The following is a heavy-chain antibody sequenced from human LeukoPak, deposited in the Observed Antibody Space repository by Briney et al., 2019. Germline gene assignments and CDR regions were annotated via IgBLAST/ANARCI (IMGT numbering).Heavy chain of an antibody. Sequence: SETLSLTCTVSGVSISSYYWSWIRQPAGKGLEWIGRIYTSGSTNYNPSLKSRVTMSVDTSKNQFSLKLSSVTAADTAVYYCARVVRYFGWLSTYYFDYWGQGTLVTVSS. V-gene: IGHV4-4*07. CDR1: GVSISSYY. CDR3: ARVVRYFGWLSTYYFDY. J-gene: IGHJ4*02. CDR2: IYTSGST. D-gene: IGHD3-9*01.